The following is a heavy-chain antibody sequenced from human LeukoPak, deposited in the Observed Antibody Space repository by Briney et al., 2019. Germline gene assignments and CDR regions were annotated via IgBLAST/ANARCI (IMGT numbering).Heavy chain of an antibody. CDR3: AKGQVGATRKGWFDP. V-gene: IGHV3-23*01. CDR1: GFTFSSYA. CDR2: VSGSGGST. J-gene: IGHJ5*02. D-gene: IGHD1-26*01. Sequence: GGSLRLSCAASGFTFSSYAMSWVRQAPGKGLEWVSAVSGSGGSTYYADSVKGRFTISRDNSKNTLYLQMNSLRAEDTAVYYCAKGQVGATRKGWFDPWGQGTLVTVSS.